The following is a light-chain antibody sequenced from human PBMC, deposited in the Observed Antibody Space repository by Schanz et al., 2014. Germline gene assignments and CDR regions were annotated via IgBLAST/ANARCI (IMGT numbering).Light chain of an antibody. CDR3: QQDNSFPPT. CDR2: AAS. V-gene: IGKV1-12*01. CDR1: QDVTKW. Sequence: DVQMTQSPSSVSASVRDRVTLTCRASQDVTKWLAWYQQKPVKAPKVLIYAASTLHSGVPSRFSGSGSGTDFTLTISSLQPEDFATYFCQQDNSFPPTFGGGTKVEIK. J-gene: IGKJ4*01.